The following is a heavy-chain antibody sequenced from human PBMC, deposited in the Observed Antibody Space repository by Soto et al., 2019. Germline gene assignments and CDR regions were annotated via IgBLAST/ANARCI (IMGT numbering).Heavy chain of an antibody. J-gene: IGHJ4*02. CDR3: ARDFDHDSGGPNDHLDY. CDR2: ISFDGDNK. CDR1: RFTFSSFA. Sequence: YRRLPGAASRFTFSSFAMHWVRQTPAKGLEWVAAISFDGDNKYSADPVKGRFTISRDNSKSTLYLQMSGLRVEDTALYYCARDFDHDSGGPNDHLDYWGQGTLVTVSS. V-gene: IGHV3-30-3*01. D-gene: IGHD3-22*01.